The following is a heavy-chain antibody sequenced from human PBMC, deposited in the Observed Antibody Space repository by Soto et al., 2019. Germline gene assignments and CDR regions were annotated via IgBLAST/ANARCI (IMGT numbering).Heavy chain of an antibody. D-gene: IGHD5-18*01. CDR1: GFTVSSNY. V-gene: IGHV3-53*02. CDR2: VYSGGST. J-gene: IGHJ3*02. Sequence: EVQLVETGGGLIQPGGSLRLSCAASGFTVSSNYMSWVRQAPGKGLEWVSVVYSGGSTYYADSVKGRFTISRDNSKKTLDLKMNSLRAEDTAVYYCASPSRGYSYGYAFDIWGQGTMVTVSS. CDR3: ASPSRGYSYGYAFDI.